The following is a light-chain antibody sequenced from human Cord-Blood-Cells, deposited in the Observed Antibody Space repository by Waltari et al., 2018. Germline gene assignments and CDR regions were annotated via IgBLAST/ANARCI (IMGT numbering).Light chain of an antibody. CDR1: RSDVGSYNL. CDR3: CSYAGSSTLV. Sequence: QSALTQPASVSGSPGQSIPISCTGTRSDVGSYNLVSWYQQHPGKAPKLMIYKVSKRPSGVSNRFSGSKSGNTASLTISGLQAEDEADYYCCSYAGSSTLVFGGGTKLTVL. CDR2: KVS. V-gene: IGLV2-23*02. J-gene: IGLJ3*02.